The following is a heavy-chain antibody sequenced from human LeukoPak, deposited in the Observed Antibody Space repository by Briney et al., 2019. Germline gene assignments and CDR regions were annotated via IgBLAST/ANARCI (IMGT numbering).Heavy chain of an antibody. J-gene: IGHJ4*02. CDR1: GFTISTYW. D-gene: IGHD1-26*01. V-gene: IGHV3-7*01. Sequence: GGSLRLSCAVSGFTISTYWMSWVRQAPGKGLEGVANIKQDGSEKYYVDSVKGRFTISRDNAKNSLYLQMNSLRVEDTAAYYCARGSLSSGSYLNYWGQGTLVTVSS. CDR3: ARGSLSSGSYLNY. CDR2: IKQDGSEK.